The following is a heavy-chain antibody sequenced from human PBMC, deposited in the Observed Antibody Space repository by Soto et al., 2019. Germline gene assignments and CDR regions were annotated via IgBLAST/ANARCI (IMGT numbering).Heavy chain of an antibody. CDR3: AKDFEGYSYGYLYY. Sequence: PGGCLRLSCAASGFSFSSDAISWVRQAPGKGLEWVSAISGSGGSTYYADSVKGRFTISRDNSKNTLYLQMNSLRAEDTAVYYCAKDFEGYSYGYLYYWGQGTLVTVSS. V-gene: IGHV3-23*01. D-gene: IGHD5-18*01. CDR1: GFSFSSDA. CDR2: ISGSGGST. J-gene: IGHJ4*02.